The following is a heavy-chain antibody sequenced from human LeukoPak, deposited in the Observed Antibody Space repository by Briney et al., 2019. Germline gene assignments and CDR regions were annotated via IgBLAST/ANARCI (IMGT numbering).Heavy chain of an antibody. CDR2: IRYDGSNK. V-gene: IGHV3-30*02. Sequence: GGSLRLSCAASGFTFNSYGIHWVRQAPGKGLEWVAFIRYDGSNKYYADSVKGRFTISRDNSKNTLYLQMNSLRAEDTAVYYCAKGGPYDSSGYYFDYWGQGTLVTVSS. CDR1: GFTFNSYG. D-gene: IGHD3-22*01. CDR3: AKGGPYDSSGYYFDY. J-gene: IGHJ4*02.